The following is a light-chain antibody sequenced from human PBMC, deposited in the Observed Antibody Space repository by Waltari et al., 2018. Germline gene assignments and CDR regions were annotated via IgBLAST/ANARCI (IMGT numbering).Light chain of an antibody. V-gene: IGLV3-25*03. CDR1: ALAKQY. CDR2: KDR. J-gene: IGLJ2*01. CDR3: QSADSSGTYLV. Sequence: SYELTQPPSGSVCPGQTARNTCSEDALAKQYGDCYQQKPGQAPVLVIYKDRERPSGIHERFSGSSSGTTVTLTISGVQAEDEADYYCQSADSSGTYLVFGGGTKLTVL.